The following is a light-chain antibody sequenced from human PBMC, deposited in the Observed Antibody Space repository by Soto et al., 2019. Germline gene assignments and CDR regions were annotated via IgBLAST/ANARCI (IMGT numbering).Light chain of an antibody. Sequence: DIVMTQSPDSLAVSLGERATINCKSSQSVLYSSNNKNYLAWYQQKPGQPPNLLIYWASTRESGVPDRFSGSASGTDFTLTITSLQAEDVAVYYCQQYYNTPLTFGGGTKVEIK. CDR1: QSVLYSSNNKNY. CDR2: WAS. J-gene: IGKJ4*01. CDR3: QQYYNTPLT. V-gene: IGKV4-1*01.